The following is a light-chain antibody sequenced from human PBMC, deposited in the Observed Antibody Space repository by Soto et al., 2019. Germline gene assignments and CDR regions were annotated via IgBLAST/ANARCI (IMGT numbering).Light chain of an antibody. V-gene: IGKV2-28*01. CDR1: QSLLHSNGNTY. Sequence: DVVMTQSPLSLPVTPGEPASISCRSSQSLLHSNGNTYLDWYLQKPGQSPQLLIYLSFNRASGVPDRFSRSGKGTAFTLKISRVEAEDVGVYCMQGLHGPWTFGQGTKVEIK. CDR3: MQGLHGPWT. CDR2: LSF. J-gene: IGKJ1*01.